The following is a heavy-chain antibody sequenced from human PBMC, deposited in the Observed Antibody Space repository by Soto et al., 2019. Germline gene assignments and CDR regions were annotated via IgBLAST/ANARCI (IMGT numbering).Heavy chain of an antibody. J-gene: IGHJ4*02. V-gene: IGHV1-69*01. CDR1: GGTFSSYA. D-gene: IGHD5-12*01. Sequence: QVQLVQSGAEVKKPGSSVKVSCKASGGTFSSYAISWVRQAPGQGLEWMGGIIPIFGTANYAQKFQGRVKITAEASTGTAYMALSSLSSEDTAVYYCALTGTTGYDTFFAYWGQGTLVTVSS. CDR3: ALTGTTGYDTFFAY. CDR2: IIPIFGTA.